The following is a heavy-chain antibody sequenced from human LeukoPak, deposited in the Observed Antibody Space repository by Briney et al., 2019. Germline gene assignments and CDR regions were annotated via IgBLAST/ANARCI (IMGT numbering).Heavy chain of an antibody. CDR2: IIPILGIA. CDR3: ARDLEYGYNYYFDY. V-gene: IGHV1-69*04. Sequence: SVKVSCKTSGYIFTTSGISWVRQAPGQGLEWMGRIIPILGIANYAQKFQGRVTITADKSTSTAYMELSSLRSEDTAVYYCARDLEYGYNYYFDYWGQGTLVTVSS. CDR1: GYIFTTSG. D-gene: IGHD5-24*01. J-gene: IGHJ4*02.